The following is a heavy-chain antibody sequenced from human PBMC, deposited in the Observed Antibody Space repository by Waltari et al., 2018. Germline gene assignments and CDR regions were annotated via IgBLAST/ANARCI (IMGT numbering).Heavy chain of an antibody. D-gene: IGHD6-13*01. V-gene: IGHV3-21*01. CDR1: GFTFSRYS. J-gene: IGHJ4*02. Sequence: EVQLVESGGGRVKPGGSLRLSCAAPGFTFSRYSMTGVRQAPGKVLEWVSSISSSSSYIYYADSVKGRFTISRDNAKNSLYLQMNSLRAEDTAVYYCAGEQQLPFDYWGQGTLVTVSS. CDR3: AGEQQLPFDY. CDR2: ISSSSSYI.